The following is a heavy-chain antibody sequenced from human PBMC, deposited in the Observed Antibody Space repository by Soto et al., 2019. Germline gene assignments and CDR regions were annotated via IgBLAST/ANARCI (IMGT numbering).Heavy chain of an antibody. D-gene: IGHD3-3*01. CDR1: GYTFTSYG. CDR3: ARDIRSGPRYYGMDV. V-gene: IGHV1-18*01. Sequence: ASVKVSCKASGYTFTSYGISWVRQAPGQGLEWMGWISAYNGNTNYAQKLQGRVTMTTDTSTSTAYMELRSLRSDDTAVYYCARDIRSGPRYYGMDVWGKGTTATVSS. CDR2: ISAYNGNT. J-gene: IGHJ6*04.